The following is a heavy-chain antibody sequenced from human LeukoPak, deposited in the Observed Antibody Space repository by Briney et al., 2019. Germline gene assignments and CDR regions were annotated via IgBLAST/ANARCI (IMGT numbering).Heavy chain of an antibody. CDR3: ARDTGMGYYDSSGYYSDAFDI. CDR2: IYYIGTT. CDR1: GGSISSGAYY. D-gene: IGHD3-22*01. Sequence: SQTLSLTCTVSGGSISSGAYYWSWIRQHPGKGLEWIGYIYYIGTTYYNPSLKSRVSISEDTSKNQFSLKLSSVTAADTAVYYCARDTGMGYYDSSGYYSDAFDIWGQGTMATVSS. J-gene: IGHJ3*02. V-gene: IGHV4-31*03.